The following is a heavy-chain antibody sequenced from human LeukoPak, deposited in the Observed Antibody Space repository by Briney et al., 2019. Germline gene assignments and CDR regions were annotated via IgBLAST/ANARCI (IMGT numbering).Heavy chain of an antibody. V-gene: IGHV4-59*01. D-gene: IGHD5-12*01. CDR1: GGSISTDY. Sequence: SETLSLTCTVSGGSISTDYWSWIRQPPGKGLEWIGYIYYSGSTIYKPSLKSRVSISVDTSKNQFSLHLTSVTAADTAVYYCARDRIGSGYHGGDAFDIWGQGATVTVSS. CDR2: IYYSGST. J-gene: IGHJ3*02. CDR3: ARDRIGSGYHGGDAFDI.